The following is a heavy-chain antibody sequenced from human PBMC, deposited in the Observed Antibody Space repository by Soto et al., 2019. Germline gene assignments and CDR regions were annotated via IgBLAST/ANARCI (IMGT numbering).Heavy chain of an antibody. Sequence: QVQPQESGPGLVQPSGTLSLTCAVSGDSINNSHWWSWVRQTPGKGLEWIGETYHSGTTNYNPSLKTRVTISIDKSKNQFSLKMNSVTAADTAVYYCAGEVNSSPARGPNWFDPWGQGTLVTVSS. CDR2: TYHSGTT. D-gene: IGHD6-13*01. CDR3: AGEVNSSPARGPNWFDP. CDR1: GDSINNSHW. V-gene: IGHV4-4*02. J-gene: IGHJ5*02.